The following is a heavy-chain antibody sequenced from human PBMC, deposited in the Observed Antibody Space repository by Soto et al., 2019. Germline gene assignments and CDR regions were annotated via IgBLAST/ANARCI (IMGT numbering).Heavy chain of an antibody. CDR3: TRVVLVAGYFYYGMDV. CDR1: GFTFGDYA. V-gene: IGHV3-49*05. Sequence: EVQLVESGGGLVKPGRSLRLSCTASGFTFGDYAMSWFRQAPGKGLEWVGFIRTKPYGGTTEYAASVKGRFTISRDESKSIAYLQMNSLKTEDTAVYYCTRVVLVAGYFYYGMDVWGQGTTVTVSS. CDR2: IRTKPYGGTT. D-gene: IGHD6-19*01. J-gene: IGHJ6*02.